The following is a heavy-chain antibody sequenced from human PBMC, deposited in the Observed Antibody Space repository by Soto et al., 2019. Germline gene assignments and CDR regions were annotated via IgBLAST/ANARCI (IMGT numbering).Heavy chain of an antibody. CDR3: ARRAQNYYYMDV. V-gene: IGHV4-59*08. CDR2: IYYSGST. Sequence: SXTRSLTGTVSGGSISSYYWSWIRQPPGKGLEWIGYIYYSGSTNYNPSLKSRVTISVDTSKNQFSLKLSSVTAADTAVYYCARRAQNYYYMDVWGKGTTVTVSS. J-gene: IGHJ6*03. CDR1: GGSISSYY.